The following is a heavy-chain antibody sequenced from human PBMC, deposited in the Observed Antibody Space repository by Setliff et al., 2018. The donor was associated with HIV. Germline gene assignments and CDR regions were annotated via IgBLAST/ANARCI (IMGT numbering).Heavy chain of an antibody. CDR1: GDSINNYY. J-gene: IGHJ3*02. V-gene: IGHV4-59*01. Sequence: SETLSLTCTVSGDSINNYYWSWIRQPPGKGLEWIGYVYSTGSTNSKSSLKSRVTISVDTSKNQFSLKLSSVTAADTAVYYCARVATGPESFDIWAKGQWSP. CDR3: ARVATGPESFDI. CDR2: VYSTGST. D-gene: IGHD3-9*01.